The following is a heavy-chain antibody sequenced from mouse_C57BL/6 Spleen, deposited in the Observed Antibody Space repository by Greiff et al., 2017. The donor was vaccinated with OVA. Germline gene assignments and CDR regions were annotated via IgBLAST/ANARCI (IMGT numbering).Heavy chain of an antibody. Sequence: QVQLQQPGAELVKPGASVTLSCKASGYTFTSYWRHWVQQRPGQGLEWIGMIHPNSGSTNYKEKFKSKATLTVDKSSSTDYMQLSSLTSEDSAVDYCARYPVYGNYYDYWGHGTTLTVYS. J-gene: IGHJ2*01. V-gene: IGHV1-64*01. CDR3: ARYPVYGNYYDY. D-gene: IGHD2-1*01. CDR2: IHPNSGST. CDR1: GYTFTSYW.